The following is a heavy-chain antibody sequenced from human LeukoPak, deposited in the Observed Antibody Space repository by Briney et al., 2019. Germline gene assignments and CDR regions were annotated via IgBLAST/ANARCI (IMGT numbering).Heavy chain of an antibody. Sequence: ASVKVSCKASGYTFTSYGISWVRQAPGQGLEWMGWINAYNGNTNYAQKLQGRVTMTTDTSTSTAYMELRSLRSDDTAVYYCARNVDYGSSGYYYSCWDAWGQGTLVTVSS. CDR2: INAYNGNT. J-gene: IGHJ5*02. CDR3: ARNVDYGSSGYYYSCWDA. D-gene: IGHD3-22*01. CDR1: GYTFTSYG. V-gene: IGHV1-18*01.